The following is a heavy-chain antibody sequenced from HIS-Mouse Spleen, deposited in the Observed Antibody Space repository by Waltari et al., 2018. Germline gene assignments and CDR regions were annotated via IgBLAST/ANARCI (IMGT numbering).Heavy chain of an antibody. V-gene: IGHV3-11*01. Sequence: QVQLVESGGGLVKPGGSLRLSCAASGFTFSDYYMSWIRQAPGKGLVWVSYISSSGSTIYYADSVKGRFTISRENAKNSLYLQMTILRAEDTSVYYCARDASTRRTSPGSGSYYGEGTFDYWGQGTLVTVSS. D-gene: IGHD3-10*01. CDR3: ARDASTRRTSPGSGSYYGEGTFDY. CDR2: ISSSGSTI. J-gene: IGHJ4*02. CDR1: GFTFSDYY.